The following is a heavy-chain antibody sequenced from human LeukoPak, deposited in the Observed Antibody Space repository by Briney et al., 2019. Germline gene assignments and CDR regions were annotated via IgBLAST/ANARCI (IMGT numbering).Heavy chain of an antibody. V-gene: IGHV1-18*01. CDR1: GYTFTSYG. Sequence: ASVKLSCTASGYTFTSYGISRVRQPPGQGLEWMGWISAYNGNTNYAQKLQGRVTMTTDTSTSTAYLELRSLSSDDTAVYYCARSPYDSSGYFPSYAFDIWGQGTMVTVSS. D-gene: IGHD3-22*01. CDR3: ARSPYDSSGYFPSYAFDI. J-gene: IGHJ3*02. CDR2: ISAYNGNT.